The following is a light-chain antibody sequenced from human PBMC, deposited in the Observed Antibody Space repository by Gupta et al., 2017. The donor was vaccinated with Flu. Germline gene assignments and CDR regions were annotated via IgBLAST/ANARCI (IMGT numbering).Light chain of an antibody. V-gene: IGKV1-33*01. Sequence: DIQLTQSPSSLSASVGDRVTISCQASQDISDYLNWYQQKPGKAPKLLVFEASNWKTGVPSRFSGGGSGKDFTFTISSRQQEDIATYYCQQYENLPPYTFGQGTKVEIK. CDR2: EAS. CDR3: QQYENLPPYT. J-gene: IGKJ2*01. CDR1: QDISDY.